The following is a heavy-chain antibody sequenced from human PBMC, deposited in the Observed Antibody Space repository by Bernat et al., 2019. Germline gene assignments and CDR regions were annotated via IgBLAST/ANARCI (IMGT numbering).Heavy chain of an antibody. CDR1: GFTFSSYS. Sequence: ELQLVESGGGWVQPGGSLRLSCSDFGFTFSSYSMYWVRQAPGKGLEYVSGIGPNGNGTYYEDTVKGRFTSSRDNSKDTLYLQMSSLRVEDTAVYYCVKDLHTDVDYWGQGIAVTVSS. CDR3: VKDLHTDVDY. D-gene: IGHD5-18*01. V-gene: IGHV3-64D*06. CDR2: IGPNGNGT. J-gene: IGHJ4*02.